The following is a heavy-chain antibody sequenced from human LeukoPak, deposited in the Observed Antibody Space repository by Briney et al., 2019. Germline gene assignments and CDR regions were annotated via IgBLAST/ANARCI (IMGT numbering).Heavy chain of an antibody. CDR3: VRGYSYGFYFDY. Sequence: GASVKVSCKTSGDSFTGYYIHWVRQAPGQGLEWMGRINPNSGGPNYGQRFQGTVTMTRDTSISTAYLELSNLRSDDTAAYYCVRGYSYGFYFDYWGQGSLVTVSS. D-gene: IGHD5-18*01. V-gene: IGHV1-2*06. CDR1: GDSFTGYY. CDR2: INPNSGGP. J-gene: IGHJ4*02.